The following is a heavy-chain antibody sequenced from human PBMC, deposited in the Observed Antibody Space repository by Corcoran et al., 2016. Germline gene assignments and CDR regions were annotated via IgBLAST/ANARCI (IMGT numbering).Heavy chain of an antibody. V-gene: IGHV5-51*01. CDR1: GYSFTSYW. Sequence: EVQLVQSGAEVKKPGESLKISCKGSGYSFTSYWIGWVRQMPGKGLEWVGIIYPGDSDTRYSPSFQGQVTISADKSISPAYLQWSSLKASDTAMYYCARQGWEADRWLERTNWFDPWGQGTLVTVSS. J-gene: IGHJ5*02. CDR3: ARQGWEADRWLERTNWFDP. CDR2: IYPGDSDT. D-gene: IGHD1-26*01.